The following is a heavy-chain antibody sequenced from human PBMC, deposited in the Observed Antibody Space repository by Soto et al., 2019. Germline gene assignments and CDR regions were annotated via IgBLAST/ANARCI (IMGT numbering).Heavy chain of an antibody. CDR2: IYPGDSDT. Sequence: GESLKISCKGSGYSFTSYWIGWVRQMPGEGLEWMGIIYPGDSDTRYSPSFQGQVTISADKSISTAYLQWSSLKASDTAMYYCARHNGGYSSGWYVIGAFDIWGQGTMVTVSS. V-gene: IGHV5-51*01. J-gene: IGHJ3*02. D-gene: IGHD6-19*01. CDR1: GYSFTSYW. CDR3: ARHNGGYSSGWYVIGAFDI.